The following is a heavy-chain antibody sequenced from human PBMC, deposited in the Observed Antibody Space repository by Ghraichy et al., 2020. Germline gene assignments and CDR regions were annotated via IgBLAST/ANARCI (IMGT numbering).Heavy chain of an antibody. CDR1: GGSISSYY. J-gene: IGHJ6*02. V-gene: IGHV4-59*01. Sequence: LSLTCTVSGGSISSYYWSWIRQPPGKGLEWIGYIYYSGSTNYNPSLKSRVTISVDTSKNQFSLKLSSVTAADTAVYYCARDASLATIYGMDVWGQGTTVTVSS. CDR2: IYYSGST. CDR3: ARDASLATIYGMDV. D-gene: IGHD5-24*01.